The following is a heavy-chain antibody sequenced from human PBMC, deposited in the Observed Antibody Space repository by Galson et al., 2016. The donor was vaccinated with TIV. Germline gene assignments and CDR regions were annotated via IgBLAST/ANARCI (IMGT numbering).Heavy chain of an antibody. V-gene: IGHV1-8*01. Sequence: SVKVSCKASGYNFSKYDINWVRQAAGQGLEWMGWMNPNTGDTGYAERFQGRLTMTSDTSLHTAFMDLRGLRSEDAAVYFFARVSRAAGERSTDFQHRGQGTLITVS. CDR1: GYNFSKYD. CDR3: ARVSRAAGERSTDFQH. CDR2: MNPNTGDT. D-gene: IGHD4-17*01. J-gene: IGHJ1*01.